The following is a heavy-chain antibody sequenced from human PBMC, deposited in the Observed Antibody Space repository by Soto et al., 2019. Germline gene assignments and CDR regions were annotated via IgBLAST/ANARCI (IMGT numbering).Heavy chain of an antibody. CDR2: MNPNRGNT. D-gene: IGHD5-12*01. J-gene: IGHJ5*02. V-gene: IGHV1-8*01. CDR1: GYTFTSYD. Sequence: GASVKVSCKASGYTFTSYDINWVRQATGQGLEWSGWMNPNRGNTGYAQQFQGRVTMTRNTSISTAYMELSSLRSEDTALYYCARGRHGYDLFWFDPWGQGTLVTVSS. CDR3: ARGRHGYDLFWFDP.